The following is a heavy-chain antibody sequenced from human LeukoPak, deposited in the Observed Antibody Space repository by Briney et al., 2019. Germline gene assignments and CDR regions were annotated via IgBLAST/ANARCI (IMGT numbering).Heavy chain of an antibody. CDR1: GFTFSSYA. D-gene: IGHD6-19*01. CDR3: AKGSSSGPTRYYFDY. Sequence: GGSLRLSCAASGFTFSSYAMGWVRQAPGKGLEWVSAISGSGGSTYYADSVKGRFTISRDNSKNTLYLQMNSLRAEDTAVYYCAKGSSSGPTRYYFDYWGQGTLVTVSS. CDR2: ISGSGGST. J-gene: IGHJ4*02. V-gene: IGHV3-23*01.